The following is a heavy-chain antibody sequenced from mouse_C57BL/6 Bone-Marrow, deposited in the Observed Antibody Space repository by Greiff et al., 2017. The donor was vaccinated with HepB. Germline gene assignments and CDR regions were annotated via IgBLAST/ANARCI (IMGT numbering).Heavy chain of an antibody. D-gene: IGHD1-1*01. Sequence: VQLQQSGTVLARPGASVKMSCKTSGYTFTSYWMHWVTQRPGQGLEWMGDIYPGNSDTSYNQKFKGKAKLTAVTSASTAYMELSSLTNEDSAVYYCTSPFYYGTYFDYWGQGTTLTVSS. CDR3: TSPFYYGTYFDY. CDR1: GYTFTSYW. CDR2: IYPGNSDT. V-gene: IGHV1-5*01. J-gene: IGHJ2*01.